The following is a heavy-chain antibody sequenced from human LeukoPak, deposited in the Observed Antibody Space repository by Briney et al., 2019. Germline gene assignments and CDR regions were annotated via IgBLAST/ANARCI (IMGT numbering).Heavy chain of an antibody. J-gene: IGHJ4*02. CDR1: GGSFSGYY. CDR3: ARSNPETGYAVDY. Sequence: SETLSLTCAVYGGSFSGYYWSWIRQPPGKGLEWIGEINHSGSTNYNPSLKSRVTISVDTSKNQFSLKLSSVTAADTAVYYCARSNPETGYAVDYWGQGTLVTVSS. D-gene: IGHD2-2*01. V-gene: IGHV4-34*01. CDR2: INHSGST.